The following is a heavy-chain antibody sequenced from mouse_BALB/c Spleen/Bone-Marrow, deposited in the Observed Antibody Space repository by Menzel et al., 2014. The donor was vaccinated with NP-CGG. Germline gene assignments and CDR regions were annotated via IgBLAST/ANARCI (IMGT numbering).Heavy chain of an antibody. V-gene: IGHV3-2*02. D-gene: IGHD2-14*01. CDR3: ARGGYDDAVDY. Sequence: EAQLEESGPGLVKPSQSLTLTCTGTGYSITSDYAWNWIRQLPGNKLEWMGYISYSGSTSYNPSLKSRISITRDTSKNQFFLQLSSVTSEDTAAYYYARGGYDDAVDYWGQGTSVTVSS. CDR1: GYSITSDYA. CDR2: ISYSGST. J-gene: IGHJ4*01.